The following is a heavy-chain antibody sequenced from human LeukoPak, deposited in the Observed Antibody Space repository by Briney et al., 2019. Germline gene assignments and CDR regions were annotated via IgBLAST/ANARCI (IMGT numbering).Heavy chain of an antibody. D-gene: IGHD2-2*01. J-gene: IGHJ3*02. CDR1: GFTFSSYA. Sequence: GGSLRLSCAASGFTFSSYAMSWVRQAPGKGLEWVSAISGSGGSTYYADSVKGRFTISRDNSKNTLYLQMNSLRAGDTAAYYCAKGDGYCSSTSCYLGAFDIWGQGTMVTVSS. CDR3: AKGDGYCSSTSCYLGAFDI. CDR2: ISGSGGST. V-gene: IGHV3-23*01.